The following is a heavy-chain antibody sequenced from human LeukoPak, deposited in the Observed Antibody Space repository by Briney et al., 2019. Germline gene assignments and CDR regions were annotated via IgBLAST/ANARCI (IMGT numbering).Heavy chain of an antibody. D-gene: IGHD4-17*01. CDR1: GFTFSSYW. J-gene: IGHJ4*02. CDR3: ASTVTTSSFDY. Sequence: PGGSLRLSCAASGFTFSSYWMHWVRQAPGKGLEWVSYISSSGSTIYYADSVKGRFTISRDNAKNSLYLQMNSLRAEDTAVYYCASTVTTSSFDYWGQGTLVTVSS. V-gene: IGHV3-48*04. CDR2: ISSSGSTI.